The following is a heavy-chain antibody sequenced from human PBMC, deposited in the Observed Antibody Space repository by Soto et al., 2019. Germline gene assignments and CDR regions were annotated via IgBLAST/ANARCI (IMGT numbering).Heavy chain of an antibody. CDR2: INPSGDST. Sequence: QVQLVQSGAEVKKPGASVKVSCKASGYTFTSYYMHWVRQAPGQGLEWMGIINPSGDSTSYAQKFHGRVTRTRDTSTSTVYMELSSLRSEDTAVYYCARGGGPYCSGGSCPKNLYYYYMDVWGKGTTVTVSS. CDR1: GYTFTSYY. J-gene: IGHJ6*03. V-gene: IGHV1-46*03. CDR3: ARGGGPYCSGGSCPKNLYYYYMDV. D-gene: IGHD2-15*01.